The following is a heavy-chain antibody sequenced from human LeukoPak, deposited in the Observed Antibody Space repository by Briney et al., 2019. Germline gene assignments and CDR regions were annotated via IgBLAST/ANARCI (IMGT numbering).Heavy chain of an antibody. CDR3: AKDVPTAYFDY. D-gene: IGHD1-1*01. Sequence: PGRSLRPSCAASGFTFRSYTMHWVRQAPGKGLEWVAVILYDGRTTNYAESVRGRFTISRDTSENTLYLQMNSLRAEDTAVYYCAKDVPTAYFDYWGQGTLVTASS. CDR2: ILYDGRTT. CDR1: GFTFRSYT. V-gene: IGHV3-30*04. J-gene: IGHJ4*02.